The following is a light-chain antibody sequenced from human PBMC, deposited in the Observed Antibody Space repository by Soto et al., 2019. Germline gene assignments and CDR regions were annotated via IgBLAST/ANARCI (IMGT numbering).Light chain of an antibody. CDR3: QQGYSTPRT. CDR2: AAS. CDR1: QSISSY. J-gene: IGKJ1*01. Sequence: DIQMTQSPSSLSASVGDRVTITCRASQSISSYLNWYQQKPGKAPKLLIYAASSLQSGVPSRFSGSGSGTDFTLTISSLQPEDFATYYCQQGYSTPRTFGQGTKGDIK. V-gene: IGKV1-39*01.